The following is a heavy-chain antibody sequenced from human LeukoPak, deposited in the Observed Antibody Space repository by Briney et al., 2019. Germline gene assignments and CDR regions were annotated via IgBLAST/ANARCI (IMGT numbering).Heavy chain of an antibody. V-gene: IGHV1-8*01. CDR3: AKVSRRAAARYYYFDY. CDR1: GYTFTSYD. D-gene: IGHD6-13*01. Sequence: ASVKVSCKASGYTFTSYDINWVRQATGQGLEWMGWMNPNSGNTGYAQKFQGRVTMTRNTSISTAYMELSSLRSEDTAVYYCAKVSRRAAARYYYFDYWGQGTLVTVSS. CDR2: MNPNSGNT. J-gene: IGHJ4*02.